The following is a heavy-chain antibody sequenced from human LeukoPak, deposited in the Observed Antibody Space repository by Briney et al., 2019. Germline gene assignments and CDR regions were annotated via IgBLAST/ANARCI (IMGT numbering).Heavy chain of an antibody. CDR2: IKPDGSEK. CDR3: ARGSGDY. V-gene: IGHV3-7*04. Sequence: GGSLRLSCAASGLTFSGYWMNWVRQAQGKGLEWVANIKPDGSEKYYVDSVKGRFTISRDNAKNSLYLQMTSLRAEDTAVYYCARGSGDYSGQGTLVTVSS. J-gene: IGHJ4*02. CDR1: GLTFSGYW.